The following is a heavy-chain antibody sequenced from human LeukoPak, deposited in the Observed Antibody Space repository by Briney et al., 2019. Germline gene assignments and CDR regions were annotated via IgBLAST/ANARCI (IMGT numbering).Heavy chain of an antibody. V-gene: IGHV4-39*07. J-gene: IGHJ4*02. CDR3: ARRLDSSGPSFDY. Sequence: SETLSVTCTVSGGSISSSSYYWGWIRQPPGKGLEWIGSIYYSGSTYYNPSLKSRVTISVDTSKNQFSLKLSSVTAADTAVYYCARRLDSSGPSFDYWGQGTLVTVSS. CDR2: IYYSGST. D-gene: IGHD3-22*01. CDR1: GGSISSSSYY.